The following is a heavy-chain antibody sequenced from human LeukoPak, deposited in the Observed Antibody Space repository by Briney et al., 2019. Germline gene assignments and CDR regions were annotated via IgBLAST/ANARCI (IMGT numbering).Heavy chain of an antibody. CDR1: GASISSYY. Sequence: SETLSLTCTVSGASISSYYWSWIRQPPGKGLEWIGDIYYSGSIKYNLSLKSRVTMSVDTSKNQFSLKLSSVTAADTAIYYCARENPSGYYNRPIDYWGQEPWSPSPQ. CDR3: ARENPSGYYNRPIDY. J-gene: IGHJ4*01. D-gene: IGHD3-22*01. CDR2: IYYSGSI. V-gene: IGHV4-59*01.